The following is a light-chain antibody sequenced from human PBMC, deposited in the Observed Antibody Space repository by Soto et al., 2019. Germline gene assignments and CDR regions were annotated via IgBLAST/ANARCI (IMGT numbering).Light chain of an antibody. CDR2: DAS. V-gene: IGKV1-5*01. CDR3: QQYTGE. J-gene: IGKJ1*01. CDR1: QSISSW. Sequence: DIQMTQSPSTLSASVGDRVTITCRASQSISSWLAWYQQKPGKAPKLLIYDASSLESGVPSRFSGSGSGTEFILTIDSVQPDDFATYYCQQYTGEFGQGTKVDIK.